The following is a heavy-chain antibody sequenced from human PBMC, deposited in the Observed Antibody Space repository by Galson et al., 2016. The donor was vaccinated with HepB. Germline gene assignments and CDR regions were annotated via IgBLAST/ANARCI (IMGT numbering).Heavy chain of an antibody. V-gene: IGHV4-59*01. J-gene: IGHJ4*02. CDR3: SSRIARPGSSFDY. CDR2: IYYSGST. D-gene: IGHD6-6*01. Sequence: LSLTCTVSGGSMRNYYWSWIRQPPGKGFEWIGYIYYSGSTNYNPSLKSRLTISLDTSKNQFSLKLTSVTAADTAVYFCSSRIARPGSSFDYWGQGTLVTVSS. CDR1: GGSMRNYY.